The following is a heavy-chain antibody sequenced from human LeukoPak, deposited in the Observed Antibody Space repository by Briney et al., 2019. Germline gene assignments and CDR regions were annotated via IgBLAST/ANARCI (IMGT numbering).Heavy chain of an antibody. CDR1: GFTFSGYA. J-gene: IGHJ4*02. CDR2: ISGSGGAT. Sequence: QTGGSLRLSCEASGFTFSGYAMSWVRQAPGKGLEWVSAISGSGGATYYADSVKGRFTVSRDNSKDTMYVQMKSLRAADTAVYYCAKAGTAMGIPDYWGQGTLVTVSS. D-gene: IGHD5-18*01. V-gene: IGHV3-23*01. CDR3: AKAGTAMGIPDY.